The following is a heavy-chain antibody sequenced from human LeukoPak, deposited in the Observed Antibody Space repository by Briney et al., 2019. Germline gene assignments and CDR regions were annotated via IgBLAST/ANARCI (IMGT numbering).Heavy chain of an antibody. J-gene: IGHJ4*02. V-gene: IGHV3-21*01. D-gene: IGHD6-13*01. CDR1: GFTFSSYS. CDR2: ISSSSSYI. CDR3: ARSGPPMWAAAGTGGYGFDY. Sequence: GGSLRLSCAAPGFTFSSYSMNWVRQAPGKGLEWVSSISSSSSYIYYADSVKGRFTISRDNAKNSLYLQMNSLRAEDTAVYYCARSGPPMWAAAGTGGYGFDYWGQGTLVTVSS.